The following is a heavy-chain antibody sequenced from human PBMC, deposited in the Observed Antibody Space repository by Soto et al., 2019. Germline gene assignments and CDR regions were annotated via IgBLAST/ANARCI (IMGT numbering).Heavy chain of an antibody. Sequence: SVKVSCKASGGTFSSYAMSWVRQAPGQGLEWMGGIIPIFGTANYAQKFQGRVTITADKSTSTAYMELSSLRSEDTAVYYCARWYCSSTSAQKELPCRSGTYYYYCGMDVWG. CDR2: IIPIFGTA. V-gene: IGHV1-69*06. J-gene: IGHJ6*02. CDR1: GGTFSSYA. CDR3: ARWYCSSTSAQKELPCRSGTYYYYCGMDV. D-gene: IGHD2-2*01.